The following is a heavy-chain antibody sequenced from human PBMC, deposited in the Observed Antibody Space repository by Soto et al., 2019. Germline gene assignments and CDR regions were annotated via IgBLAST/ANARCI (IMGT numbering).Heavy chain of an antibody. J-gene: IGHJ1*01. V-gene: IGHV3-23*01. D-gene: IGHD3-9*01. CDR2: ISGSGRIT. CDR3: AKDVHYDIVTGIEYFHH. CDR1: GFTFSSYS. Sequence: GGSPRLSCAAPGFTFSSYSMSWVRRAPGEGLEWVSGISGSGRITKYADSVKGRFIISRDNFKNTLFLQMNSLRAEDTAVYYCAKDVHYDIVTGIEYFHHWAQGTLVTVSS.